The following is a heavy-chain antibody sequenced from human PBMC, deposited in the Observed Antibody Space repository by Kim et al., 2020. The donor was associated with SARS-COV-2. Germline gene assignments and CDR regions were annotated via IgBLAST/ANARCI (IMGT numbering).Heavy chain of an antibody. CDR2: ISGSGGST. CDR1: GFTFSSYA. J-gene: IGHJ6*02. V-gene: IGHV3-23*01. D-gene: IGHD3-3*01. Sequence: GGSLRLSCAASGFTFSSYAMSWVRQPPGKGLEWVSAISGSGGSTYYADSVKGRFTISRDNSKNTLYLQMNNLRAEDTAVYYCAKDQGITIFGVVMVYGMDVWGQGTTVAVSS. CDR3: AKDQGITIFGVVMVYGMDV.